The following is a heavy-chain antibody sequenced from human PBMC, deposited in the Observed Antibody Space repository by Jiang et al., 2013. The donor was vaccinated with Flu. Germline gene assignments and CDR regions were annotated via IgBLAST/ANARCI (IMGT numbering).Heavy chain of an antibody. J-gene: IGHJ4*02. CDR1: GGSISSSSYY. V-gene: IGHV4-39*01. D-gene: IGHD2-15*01. CDR3: ARQAEIWWYPPGLFDY. CDR2: IYYSGST. Sequence: PGLVKPSETLSLTCTVSGGSISSSSYYWGWIRQPPGKGLEWIGSIYYSGSTYYNPSLKSRVTISVDTSKNQFSLKLSSVTAADTAVYYCARQAEIWWYPPGLFDYWGQGTLVTVSS.